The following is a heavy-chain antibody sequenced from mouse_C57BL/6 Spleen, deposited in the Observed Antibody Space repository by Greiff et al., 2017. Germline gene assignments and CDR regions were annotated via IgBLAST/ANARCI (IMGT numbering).Heavy chain of an antibody. Sequence: QVQLQQSGTELVKPGASVKLSCKASCYTFTSYWMHWVKQRPGQGLEWIGNINPSNGGTNYNEKFKSKATLTVDKSSSTAYMQLSSLTSEDSAVYYCARKNYGSSGDYWGQGTTLTVSS. J-gene: IGHJ2*01. CDR1: CYTFTSYW. D-gene: IGHD1-1*01. CDR3: ARKNYGSSGDY. CDR2: INPSNGGT. V-gene: IGHV1-53*01.